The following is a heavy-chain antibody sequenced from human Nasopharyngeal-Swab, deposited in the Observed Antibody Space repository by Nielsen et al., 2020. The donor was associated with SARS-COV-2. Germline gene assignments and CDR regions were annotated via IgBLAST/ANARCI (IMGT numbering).Heavy chain of an antibody. CDR3: ARAQRRLRFLEWLSQSYHYGMDV. Sequence: VRQAPGKGLVWVSRINSDGSSTSYADSVKGRFTISRDNAKNTLYLQMNSLRAEDTAVYYCARAQRRLRFLEWLSQSYHYGMDVWGQGTTVTVSS. J-gene: IGHJ6*02. CDR2: INSDGSST. V-gene: IGHV3-74*01. D-gene: IGHD3-3*01.